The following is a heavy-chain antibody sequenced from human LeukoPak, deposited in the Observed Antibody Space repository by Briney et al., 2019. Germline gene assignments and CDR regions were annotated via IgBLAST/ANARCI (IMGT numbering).Heavy chain of an antibody. Sequence: GGSLRLSCAASRFTFSNALMSWVRQAPGKGLEWVGRIKSKADGGTTDYAAPVKGRFTISRDDSKNTLYLQMNSLKTEDTAVYFCAYYFDLWGQGTLVTVSS. CDR1: RFTFSNAL. CDR2: IKSKADGGTT. CDR3: AYYFDL. V-gene: IGHV3-15*01. J-gene: IGHJ4*02.